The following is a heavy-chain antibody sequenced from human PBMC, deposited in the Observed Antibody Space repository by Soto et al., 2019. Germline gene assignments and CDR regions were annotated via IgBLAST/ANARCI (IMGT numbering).Heavy chain of an antibody. CDR1: GESVSCNSAA. J-gene: IGHJ4*02. V-gene: IGHV6-1*01. Sequence: SQTFSLTCAISGESVSCNSAAWNWIRQSQSRGLEWLGRTYYRSKWYNDYAVSVKSRITINPDTSKNQFSLQLNSVTPEDTAVYYCARGFLIAARPCFDYWGQGTLVTVSS. CDR3: ARGFLIAARPCFDY. CDR2: TYYRSKWYN. D-gene: IGHD6-6*01.